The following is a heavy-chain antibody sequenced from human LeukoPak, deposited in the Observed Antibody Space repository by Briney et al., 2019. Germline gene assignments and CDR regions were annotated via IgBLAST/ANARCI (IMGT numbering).Heavy chain of an antibody. CDR2: IYPSGST. CDR3: AGYCSSTSCLDY. D-gene: IGHD2-2*01. V-gene: IGHV4-30-2*01. CDR1: GGSISSGGYY. Sequence: SQTLSLTCTVSGGSISSGGYYWSWIRQPPGKGLEWIGYIYPSGSTYYNPSLKSRVTISVDRSKNQFSLKLSSVTAADTAVYYCAGYCSSTSCLDYWGQGTLVTVSS. J-gene: IGHJ4*02.